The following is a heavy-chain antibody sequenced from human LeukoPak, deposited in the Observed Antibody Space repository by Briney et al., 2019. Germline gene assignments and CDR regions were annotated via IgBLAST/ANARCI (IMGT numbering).Heavy chain of an antibody. Sequence: SVKVSCKASGGTFSSYAISWVRQAPGQGLEWMGGIIPIFGTANYAQKFQGRVTITADESTSTAYMDPSSLRAEDTAGCYCARPHSGYDADRFDRWGQGTLVTVSS. CDR1: GGTFSSYA. CDR2: IIPIFGTA. D-gene: IGHD5-12*01. J-gene: IGHJ5*02. CDR3: ARPHSGYDADRFDR. V-gene: IGHV1-69*01.